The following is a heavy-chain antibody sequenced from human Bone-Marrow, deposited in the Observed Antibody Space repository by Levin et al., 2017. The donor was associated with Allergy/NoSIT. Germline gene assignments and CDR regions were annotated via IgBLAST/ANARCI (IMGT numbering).Heavy chain of an antibody. V-gene: IGHV1-8*01. CDR2: MNPNSGNT. Sequence: ASVKVSCKASGYTFTSYDINWVRQATGQGLEWMGWMNPNSGNTGYAQKFQGRVTMTRNTSISTAYMELSSLRSEDTAVYYCARDAVVAGTILGGGWFDPWGQGTLVTVSS. J-gene: IGHJ5*02. CDR1: GYTFTSYD. CDR3: ARDAVVAGTILGGGWFDP. D-gene: IGHD6-19*01.